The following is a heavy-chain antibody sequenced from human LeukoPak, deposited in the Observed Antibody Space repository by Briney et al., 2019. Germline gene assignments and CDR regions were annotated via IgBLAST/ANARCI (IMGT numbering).Heavy chain of an antibody. D-gene: IGHD3-22*01. CDR2: TNPNNRGT. CDR3: ARDQGSDDSSDYWPLDY. V-gene: IGHV1-2*02. Sequence: ASVKVSCKASGYTFTAYYIHWVRQAPGQGLEWMGCTNPNNRGTNYAQKFQGRVTMTRDTSISTAYMELSRLRSDDTAVYYCARDQGSDDSSDYWPLDYWGQGTLVTVSS. CDR1: GYTFTAYY. J-gene: IGHJ4*02.